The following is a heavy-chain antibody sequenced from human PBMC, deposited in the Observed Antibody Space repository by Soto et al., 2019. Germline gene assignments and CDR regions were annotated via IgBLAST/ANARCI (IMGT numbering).Heavy chain of an antibody. Sequence: GGSLRLSCAASGFTFSSYSMNWVRQAPGKGLEKVTSISSSSSYIYCADSVKGRFTISRDNSKNTLYLQMNSLRAEDTAVYYCAKDLDYGGKVYYYYGMDVWGQGT. V-gene: IGHV3-21*04. CDR3: AKDLDYGGKVYYYYGMDV. CDR2: ISSSSSYI. CDR1: GFTFSSYS. J-gene: IGHJ6*02. D-gene: IGHD4-17*01.